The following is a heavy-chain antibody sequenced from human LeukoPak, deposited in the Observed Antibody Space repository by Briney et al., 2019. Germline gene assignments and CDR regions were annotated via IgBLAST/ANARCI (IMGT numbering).Heavy chain of an antibody. J-gene: IGHJ6*02. D-gene: IGHD3-3*01. CDR2: IYDSGST. CDR1: GGSISSGDYY. V-gene: IGHV4-30-4*01. CDR3: ARGTLEWLLRYYYYGMDV. Sequence: SQTLSLSCTVSGGSISSGDYYWSWIRQPPGTGLEWIGYIYDSGSTYYNPSLKSRVTISVDTSKNQFSLKLSSVTAADTAVYYCARGTLEWLLRYYYYGMDVWGQGTTVTVSS.